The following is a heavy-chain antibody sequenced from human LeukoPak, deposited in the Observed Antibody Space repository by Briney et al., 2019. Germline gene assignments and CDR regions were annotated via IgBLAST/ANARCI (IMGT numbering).Heavy chain of an antibody. D-gene: IGHD6-6*01. V-gene: IGHV4-4*07. CDR1: GGSISNYY. Sequence: PSETLSLTCTVSGGSISNYYWSWIRQPAGKGLEWIGRIYTSVSTNYNPSLKSRVTMSVDTSKNQFSLKLSSVTAADTAVYYCARGPSNPYYYYYYVDVWGKGTTVTISS. CDR3: ARGPSNPYYYYYYVDV. CDR2: IYTSVST. J-gene: IGHJ6*03.